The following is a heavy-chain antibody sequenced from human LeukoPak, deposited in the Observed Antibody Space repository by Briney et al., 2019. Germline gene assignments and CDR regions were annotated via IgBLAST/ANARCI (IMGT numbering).Heavy chain of an antibody. D-gene: IGHD3-3*01. V-gene: IGHV3-23*01. CDR1: GFTFSSYA. J-gene: IGHJ4*02. CDR3: AKDIYDFWSGYYATYFDY. CDR2: ISGSGGST. Sequence: GGSLRLSCAASGFTFSSYAMSWVRQAPGKGLEWVSAISGSGGSTYYADSAKGRFTISRDDSKNTLYLQMNSLRAEDTAVYYCAKDIYDFWSGYYATYFDYWGQGTLVTVSS.